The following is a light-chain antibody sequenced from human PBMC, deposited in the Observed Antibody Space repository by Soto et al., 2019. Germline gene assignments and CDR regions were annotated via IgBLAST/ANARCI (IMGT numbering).Light chain of an antibody. J-gene: IGKJ1*01. CDR1: QSISTY. CDR2: AES. Sequence: DIQMTQSPSSLSASVGDRGTITCRASQSISTYLNWYQQTPGKATKLLIYAESSLQSGVKSRFSGSGSGTDFTLTISSMHPEDSATYYCKQNYSTHPPFGHGTKVDI. CDR3: KQNYSTHPP. V-gene: IGKV1-39*01.